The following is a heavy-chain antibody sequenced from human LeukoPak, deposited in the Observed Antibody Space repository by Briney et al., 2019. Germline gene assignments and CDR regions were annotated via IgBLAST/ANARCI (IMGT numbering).Heavy chain of an antibody. J-gene: IGHJ4*02. D-gene: IGHD3-10*01. CDR1: GFTFSSYS. CDR3: ARGPPMAY. Sequence: GGSLRLSCAASGFTFSSYSMNWVRQAPGKGLEWVSYIDISSTTIYYADSVKGRFTISRDNAKNSLFLQMNSLRAEDTAVYYCARGPPMAYWGQGTLVTVSS. V-gene: IGHV3-48*04. CDR2: IDISSTTI.